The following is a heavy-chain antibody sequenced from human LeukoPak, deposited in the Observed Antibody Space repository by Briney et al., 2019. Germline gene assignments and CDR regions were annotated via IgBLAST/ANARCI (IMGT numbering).Heavy chain of an antibody. J-gene: IGHJ5*02. CDR3: ARVPDYYGSGFDP. D-gene: IGHD3-10*01. CDR2: INHSGST. V-gene: IGHV4-34*01. Sequence: SETLSLTCAVYGGSFSGYYWSWIRQPPGKGLEWIGEINHSGSTNYNPSLKSRVTISVDTSKNQFSLKLSSVTAADTAVYYCARVPDYYGSGFDPWGQGTLVTVSS. CDR1: GGSFSGYY.